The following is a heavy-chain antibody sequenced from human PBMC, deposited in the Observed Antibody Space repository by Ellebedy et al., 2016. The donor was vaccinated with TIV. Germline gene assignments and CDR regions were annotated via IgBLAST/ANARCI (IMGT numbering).Heavy chain of an antibody. CDR3: ARDSSGWYDY. CDR1: GGSVSSGSYY. CDR2: IHYSGST. V-gene: IGHV4-61*01. Sequence: MPSETLSLTCTVSGGSVSSGSYYWSWIRQPPGKGLEWIGYIHYSGSTKYNPSLKSRVTISVDTSKKQFSLKLTSVTAADTAVYYCARDSSGWYDYWGQGTLVTVSS. D-gene: IGHD6-19*01. J-gene: IGHJ4*02.